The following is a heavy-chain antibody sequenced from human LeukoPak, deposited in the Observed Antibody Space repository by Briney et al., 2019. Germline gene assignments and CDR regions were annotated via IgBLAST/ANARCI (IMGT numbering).Heavy chain of an antibody. CDR2: IKQDGSEK. CDR1: GLTFSSYW. J-gene: IGHJ4*02. D-gene: IGHD6-13*01. Sequence: GGSLRLFCAASGLTFSSYWMSWVRQAPGKGPEWVANIKQDGSEKDYVDSVKGRFTISRDNAKNSLYLVMNSLRADDTAVYYCARGPTRYPSSWLYWGKGTLVTVSS. CDR3: ARGPTRYPSSWLY. V-gene: IGHV3-7*05.